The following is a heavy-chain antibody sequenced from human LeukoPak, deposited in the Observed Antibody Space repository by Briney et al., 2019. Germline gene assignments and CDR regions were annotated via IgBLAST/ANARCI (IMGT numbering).Heavy chain of an antibody. J-gene: IGHJ4*02. CDR2: IYTSGST. CDR3: ARDIGALGDY. CDR1: GGSISSGSYY. V-gene: IGHV4-61*02. D-gene: IGHD3-10*01. Sequence: SQTLSLTCTVFGGSISSGSYYWSWIRQPAGKGLEWIGRIYTSGSTNYNPSLKSRVTIPVDTSKNQFSLKLSSVTAADTAVYYCARDIGALGDYWGQGTLVTVSS.